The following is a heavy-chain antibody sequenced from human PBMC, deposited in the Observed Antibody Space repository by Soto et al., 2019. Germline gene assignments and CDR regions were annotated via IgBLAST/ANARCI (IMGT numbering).Heavy chain of an antibody. CDR3: ARVVYGDYDGYYFDY. J-gene: IGHJ4*02. D-gene: IGHD4-17*01. CDR1: GGSISSGGYS. CDR2: IYYNGST. V-gene: IGHV4-30-2*05. Sequence: PSETLSLTCAVSGGSISSGGYSWSWIRQPPGKGLEWIGYIYYNGSTYYNPSLKSRVTISVDTSKNQFSLKLSSVTAADTAVYYCARVVYGDYDGYYFDYWGQGTLVTVSS.